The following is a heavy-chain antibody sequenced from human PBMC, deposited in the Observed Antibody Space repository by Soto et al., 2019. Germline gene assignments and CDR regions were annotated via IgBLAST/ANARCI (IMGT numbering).Heavy chain of an antibody. CDR1: GDTFNFYS. CDR2: VNPIVSIS. CDR3: ASSYGSGYRAFDY. V-gene: IGHV1-69*02. D-gene: IGHD3-10*01. J-gene: IGHJ4*02. Sequence: QVQLVQSGAEVKRPGSSVKVSCKASGDTFNFYSINWVRQAPGLGLEWMGRVNPIVSISNYAQKCQGRVTMTAHRSTTTAHMELSSLRSEATAIYYCASSYGSGYRAFDYWGQGALVTVSS.